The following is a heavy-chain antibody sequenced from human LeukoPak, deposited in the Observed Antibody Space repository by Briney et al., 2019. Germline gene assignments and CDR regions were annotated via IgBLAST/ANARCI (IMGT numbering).Heavy chain of an antibody. Sequence: ASVKVSCKTSGYTFIDYFIHWVRQAPGQGLEGMGRLNPNNDYIFYTEEFQGRVTMTRDTSISTAYMEPSRLTSDDTALYYCARVLSSASNCEFDYWGQGTLVTVSS. V-gene: IGHV1-2*06. CDR1: GYTFIDYF. CDR2: LNPNNDYI. CDR3: ARVLSSASNCEFDY. J-gene: IGHJ4*02. D-gene: IGHD7-27*01.